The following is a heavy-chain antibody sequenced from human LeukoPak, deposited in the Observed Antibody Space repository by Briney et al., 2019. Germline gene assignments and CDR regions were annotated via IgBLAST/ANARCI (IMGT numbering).Heavy chain of an antibody. J-gene: IGHJ4*02. V-gene: IGHV4-34*01. CDR2: INHSGYT. Sequence: SETLSLTCAVTVVSFVDYYWSWVRKTPGKGLEWIGEINHSGYTNDSPSLKSRVTLSSDTSRKQFSLSLRSVTVADTGIYYCTRMTAGHDYWGQGTLVTVSS. D-gene: IGHD2-21*02. CDR1: VVSFVDYY. CDR3: TRMTAGHDY.